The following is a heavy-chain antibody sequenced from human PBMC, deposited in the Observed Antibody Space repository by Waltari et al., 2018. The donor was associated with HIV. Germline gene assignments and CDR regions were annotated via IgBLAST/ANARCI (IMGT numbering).Heavy chain of an antibody. CDR3: ARKYSSSWGAPFDY. Sequence: QVQLVESGGGVVQPGRSLRLSCATSGFTLSSYGMHWVRQAPGKGVEWVKVIWYDGSKKYYADSVKGRFTISRDNSKNTLYLQMNSLRIEDTAVYYCARKYSSSWGAPFDYWGQGTLVTVSS. CDR2: IWYDGSKK. V-gene: IGHV3-33*01. J-gene: IGHJ4*02. CDR1: GFTLSSYG. D-gene: IGHD6-13*01.